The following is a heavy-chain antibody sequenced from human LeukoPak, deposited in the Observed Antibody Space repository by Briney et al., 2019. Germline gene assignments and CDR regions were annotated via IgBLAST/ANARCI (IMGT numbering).Heavy chain of an antibody. CDR1: GFTFSSYG. Sequence: GRSLRLSCAASGFTFSSYGMHWVRQAPGKGLEWVAVIWYDGSNKYYADSVKGRFTISRDNSKNTLYLQMNSLRAEDTAVYYCARDGPMIVAHYWGQGTLVTVSS. CDR3: ARDGPMIVAHY. V-gene: IGHV3-33*01. CDR2: IWYDGSNK. D-gene: IGHD3-22*01. J-gene: IGHJ4*02.